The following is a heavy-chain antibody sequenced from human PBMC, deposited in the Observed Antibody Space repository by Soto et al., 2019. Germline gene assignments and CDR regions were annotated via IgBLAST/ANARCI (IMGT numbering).Heavy chain of an antibody. CDR2: ISGSGGST. V-gene: IGHV3-23*01. Sequence: GGSLRLSCAASGVTFSSYAMSWVRQAPGKGLEWVSAISGSGGSTYYADSVKGRFTISRDNSKNTLYLQMNSLRAEDTAVYYCAKALGGYYDFWSGYKSLDYWGQGTLVTVSS. J-gene: IGHJ4*02. D-gene: IGHD3-3*01. CDR1: GVTFSSYA. CDR3: AKALGGYYDFWSGYKSLDY.